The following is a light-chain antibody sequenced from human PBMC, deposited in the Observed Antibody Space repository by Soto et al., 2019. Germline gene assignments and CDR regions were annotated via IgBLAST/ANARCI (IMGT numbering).Light chain of an antibody. V-gene: IGKV3-15*01. J-gene: IGKJ1*01. CDR3: QQYNNWPPWT. CDR2: VAS. CDR1: QSVSSN. Sequence: EIVMTQSPAILSVSPGERATLSCRASQSVSSNIAWYQQKPGQAPRLLIYVASTRATGIPARISGSASWTEFTLTISSLQSEDFAVYYCQQYNNWPPWTFGQGTKVEIK.